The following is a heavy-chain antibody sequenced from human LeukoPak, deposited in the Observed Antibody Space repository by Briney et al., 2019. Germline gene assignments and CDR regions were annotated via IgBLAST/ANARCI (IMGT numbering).Heavy chain of an antibody. J-gene: IGHJ5*02. CDR3: ARDSGSFFNWFDP. CDR1: GYTFTGYY. D-gene: IGHD2-15*01. V-gene: IGHV1-2*02. CDR2: INPNSGGT. Sequence: ASVKVSCKASGYTFTGYYMHWVRQAPGQGLEWMGWINPNSGGTNYAQKFQGRVTMTRDTSISTAYMELSRLRSDGTAVYYCARDSGSFFNWFDPWGQGTLVTVSS.